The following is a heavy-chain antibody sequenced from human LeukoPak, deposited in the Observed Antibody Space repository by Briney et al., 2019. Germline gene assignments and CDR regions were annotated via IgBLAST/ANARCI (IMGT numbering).Heavy chain of an antibody. Sequence: GASVKVSCKASGYTFTPYYMHCVRQAPAQGLEWMGWINPNSGGTNHAQKFQGRITMTRATSISTAYMDLNSLLSDDTAVYYCARDGSLIAAGGTNNWFDPWGQGTLVTVYS. CDR3: ARDGSLIAAGGTNNWFDP. CDR2: INPNSGGT. CDR1: GYTFTPYY. D-gene: IGHD6-13*01. J-gene: IGHJ5*02. V-gene: IGHV1-2*02.